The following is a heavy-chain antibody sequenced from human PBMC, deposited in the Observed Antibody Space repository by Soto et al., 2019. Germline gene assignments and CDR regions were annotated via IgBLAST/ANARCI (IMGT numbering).Heavy chain of an antibody. J-gene: IGHJ6*02. CDR1: GYTFTDYY. CDR3: AKDPNIVVVPADTGGMDV. D-gene: IGHD2-2*01. CDR2: INPNSGGT. V-gene: IGHV1-2*02. Sequence: ASVKVSCKASGYTFTDYYMHWVRQAPGQGLEWMGWINPNSGGTNYAQKFQGRVTMTRVTSISTAYMELSSLRSDDTALYYCAKDPNIVVVPADTGGMDVWGQGTTVTVSS.